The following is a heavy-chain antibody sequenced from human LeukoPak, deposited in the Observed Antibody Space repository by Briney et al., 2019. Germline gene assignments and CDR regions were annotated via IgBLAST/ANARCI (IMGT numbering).Heavy chain of an antibody. CDR2: IYYSGST. Sequence: SETLSLTCTVSGGSISSYYWSWIRQSPGKGLEWIGYIYYSGSTNYNPSLKSRVTISVDTSKNQFSLKLRSVTAADTAVYYCARAVVGYSYGYFDYWGQGTLVTVSS. CDR3: ARAVVGYSYGYFDY. CDR1: GGSISSYY. D-gene: IGHD5-18*01. J-gene: IGHJ4*02. V-gene: IGHV4-59*01.